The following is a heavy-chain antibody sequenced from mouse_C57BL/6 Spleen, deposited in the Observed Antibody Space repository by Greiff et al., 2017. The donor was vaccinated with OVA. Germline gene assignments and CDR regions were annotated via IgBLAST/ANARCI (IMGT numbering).Heavy chain of an antibody. Sequence: QVQLQQSGPGLVQPSQSLSITCTASGFSLTSYGVHWVRQSPGKGLEWLGVIWSGGSTDYNAAFISSLSISKDNSKSQVFCKMNRLQADDAAIYYGARGGLGRWYFDYWGQGTTLTVSS. J-gene: IGHJ2*01. D-gene: IGHD4-1*01. CDR3: ARGGLGRWYFDY. V-gene: IGHV2-2*01. CDR2: IWSGGST. CDR1: GFSLTSYG.